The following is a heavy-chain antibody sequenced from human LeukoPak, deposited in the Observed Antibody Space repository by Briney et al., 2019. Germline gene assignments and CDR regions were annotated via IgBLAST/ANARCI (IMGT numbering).Heavy chain of an antibody. V-gene: IGHV4-61*02. CDR2: IDISGNT. J-gene: IGHJ4*02. CDR3: GRNGAYCTDY. Sequence: SETLSLTCTVSSGSISSGRYYWSWIRQPAGKGLEWIGRIDISGNTYYNPSLKSRATISVDTSNNQFSLKLTSVTAADTAMYYCGRNGAYCTDYWGQGTLVTVSS. CDR1: SGSISSGRYY. D-gene: IGHD2-8*01.